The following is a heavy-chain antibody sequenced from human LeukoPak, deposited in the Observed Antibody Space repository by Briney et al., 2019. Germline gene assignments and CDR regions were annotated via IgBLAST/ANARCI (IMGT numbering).Heavy chain of an antibody. Sequence: QPGGSLRLSCAASGFTFSSYGMHWVRQAPGKGLEWVAFIRYDGSNKYYADSVKGRFTISRDNSKNTLYLQMNSLRAEDTAVYYCAKRMGPSIAASDLDYWGQGTLVTVSS. CDR3: AKRMGPSIAASDLDY. J-gene: IGHJ4*02. V-gene: IGHV3-30*02. D-gene: IGHD6-13*01. CDR2: IRYDGSNK. CDR1: GFTFSSYG.